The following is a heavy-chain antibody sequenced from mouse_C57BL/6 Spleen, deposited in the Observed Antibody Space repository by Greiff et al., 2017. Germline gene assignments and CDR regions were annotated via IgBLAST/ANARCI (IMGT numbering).Heavy chain of an antibody. D-gene: IGHD4-1*02. CDR1: GFTFSSYA. CDR3: ARDRRSPTGTGFDY. V-gene: IGHV5-4*01. J-gene: IGHJ2*01. CDR2: ISDGGSYT. Sequence: EVMLVESGGGLVKPGGSLKLSCAASGFTFSSYAMSWVRQTPEKRLEWVATISDGGSYTYYPDNVKGRFTISRDNAKNNLYLQMSHLKSEDTAMYYCARDRRSPTGTGFDYWGQGTTLTVSS.